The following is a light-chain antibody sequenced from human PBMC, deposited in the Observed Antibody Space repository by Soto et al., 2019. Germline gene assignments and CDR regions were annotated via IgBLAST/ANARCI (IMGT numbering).Light chain of an antibody. V-gene: IGLV2-14*01. CDR2: KVS. CDR1: SSDVGDGDF. Sequence: QSVLTQPASVSGSPRQSITISCTGTSSDVGDGDFVSWYQQRPGNAPKLMIYKVSNRPSGVSNRFSGSKSGNTASLTISGLQAEDEADYYCCSYTRSYTWVFGGGTKVTV. CDR3: CSYTRSYTWV. J-gene: IGLJ3*02.